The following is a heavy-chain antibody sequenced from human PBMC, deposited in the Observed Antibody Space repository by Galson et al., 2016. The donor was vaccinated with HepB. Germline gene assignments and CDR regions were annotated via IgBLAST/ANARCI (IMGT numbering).Heavy chain of an antibody. CDR1: GFTFGNSG. J-gene: IGHJ4*02. V-gene: IGHV3-33*08. Sequence: SLRLSCAASGFTFGNSGMHWVRQAPGKGLEWVAVVSYDGSKKDYVDSVKGRFTISRDNAHNSLYLQMDSLRAEDSAIYFCTRDIERVGATPSFDYWGPGTLVTVSS. CDR2: VSYDGSKK. D-gene: IGHD1-26*01. CDR3: TRDIERVGATPSFDY.